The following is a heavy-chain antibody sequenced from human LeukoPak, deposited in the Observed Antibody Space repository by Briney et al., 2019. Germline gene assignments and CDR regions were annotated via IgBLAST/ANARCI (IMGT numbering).Heavy chain of an antibody. CDR1: GGSIDSHF. CDR2: IFFSGST. CDR3: ARLKVADSGSIDL. V-gene: IGHV4-59*08. J-gene: IGHJ3*01. D-gene: IGHD5/OR15-5a*01. Sequence: PSETLSLTCTVSGGSIDSHFWSWIRQPPGKGLEWIGNIFFSGSTNNNPSLESRLTISQDSSKNQVSLKLASATAADTAIYYCARLKVADSGSIDLWGHGTLVTVSS.